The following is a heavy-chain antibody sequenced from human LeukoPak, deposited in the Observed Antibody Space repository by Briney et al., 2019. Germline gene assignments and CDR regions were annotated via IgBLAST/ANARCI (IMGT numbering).Heavy chain of an antibody. J-gene: IGHJ4*02. D-gene: IGHD7-27*01. Sequence: GGSLRLSCAASGFTFSSYAMHWVRQAPGKGLEWVAVISYDGSNKYYADSVKGRFTISRDNSKNTLYLQMNSLRAEDTAVYYCAKSSWGSGKFPFDYWGQGTLVTVSS. V-gene: IGHV3-30-3*02. CDR1: GFTFSSYA. CDR2: ISYDGSNK. CDR3: AKSSWGSGKFPFDY.